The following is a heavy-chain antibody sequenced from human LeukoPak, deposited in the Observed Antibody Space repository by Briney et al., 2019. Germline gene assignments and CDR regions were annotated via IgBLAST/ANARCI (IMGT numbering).Heavy chain of an antibody. CDR3: ARELAAAGTIYYYYYMDV. D-gene: IGHD6-13*01. CDR2: INWNGGST. V-gene: IGHV3-20*04. Sequence: GSLRLSCAASGFTFDDYGMSWVRQAPGKGLEWVSGINWNGGSTGHADSVKGRFTISRDNAKNSLYLQMNSLRAEDTAVYYCARELAAAGTIYYYYYMDVWGKGTTVTVSS. J-gene: IGHJ6*03. CDR1: GFTFDDYG.